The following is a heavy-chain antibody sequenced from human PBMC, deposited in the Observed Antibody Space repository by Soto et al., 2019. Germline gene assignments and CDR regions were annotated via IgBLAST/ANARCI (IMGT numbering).Heavy chain of an antibody. CDR2: IKQDGSEK. D-gene: IGHD3-22*01. CDR3: ARLGFVAYYDSSGTDY. Sequence: LRLSCAASGFTFSSYWMSWVRQAPGKGLEWVANIKQDGSEKYYVDSVKGRFTISRDNAKNSLYLQMNSLRAEDTAVYYCARLGFVAYYDSSGTDYWGQGTLVTVSS. V-gene: IGHV3-7*01. CDR1: GFTFSSYW. J-gene: IGHJ4*02.